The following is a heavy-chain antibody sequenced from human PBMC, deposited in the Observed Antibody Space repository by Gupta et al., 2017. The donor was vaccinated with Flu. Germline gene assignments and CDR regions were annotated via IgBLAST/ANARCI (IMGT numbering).Heavy chain of an antibody. CDR2: IWYDGSNK. J-gene: IGHJ4*02. CDR3: ARDSSEMRGMTTVRGVDY. D-gene: IGHD4-11*01. CDR1: GFTFSSYG. Sequence: QVQLVESGGGVVQPGRSLRLSCAASGFTFSSYGMHWVRQAPGKGLEWVAVIWYDGSNKYYADSVKGRVTISRDNSKNTLYLQMNSLRAEDTAVYYCARDSSEMRGMTTVRGVDYWGQGTLVTVSS. V-gene: IGHV3-33*01.